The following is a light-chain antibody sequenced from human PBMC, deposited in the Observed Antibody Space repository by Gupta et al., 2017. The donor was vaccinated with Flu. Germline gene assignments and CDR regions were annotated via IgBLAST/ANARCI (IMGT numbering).Light chain of an antibody. CDR3: GTWDNSLSAMV. Sequence: QSVLTQPPSVSAAPGQKVTFSCSGSSSNIGINYVSWYQQLPGTAPKLLIYNNDQRPSGTPDRFSGSKSGTSATLGITGLQTGDEADYYCGTWDNSLSAMVFGGGTKLAVL. CDR1: SSNIGINY. CDR2: NND. J-gene: IGLJ2*01. V-gene: IGLV1-51*01.